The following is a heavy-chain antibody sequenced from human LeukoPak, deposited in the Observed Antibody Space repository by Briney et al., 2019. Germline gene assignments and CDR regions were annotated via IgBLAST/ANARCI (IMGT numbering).Heavy chain of an antibody. CDR1: GFTFSNYW. CDR3: TRGYSSSDY. CDR2: IKQDGSEK. Sequence: GGSLRLSCAASGFTFSNYWMNWVRQAPGKGLEWVANIKQDGSEKYYVDSVKGRFTISRDNAKNSLYLQMNSLRAEDTAVYYCTRGYSSSDYWGQGTLVTVSS. V-gene: IGHV3-7*01. J-gene: IGHJ4*02. D-gene: IGHD6-6*01.